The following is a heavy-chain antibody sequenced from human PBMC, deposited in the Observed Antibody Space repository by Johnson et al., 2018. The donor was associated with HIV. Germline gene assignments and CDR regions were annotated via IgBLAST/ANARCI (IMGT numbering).Heavy chain of an antibody. V-gene: IGHV3-20*04. J-gene: IGHJ3*02. D-gene: IGHD2-15*01. Sequence: VQLVESGGGLIQPEGSLRLSCAASGFSVSSNYMSWVRQAPGKGLEWVSGINWNGGSTGYADSVKGRFTISRDNAKNSLYLQMNSLRAEDTALYFCARGSRYCSGGSCPEAFDIWGQGTMVTVSS. CDR2: INWNGGST. CDR3: ARGSRYCSGGSCPEAFDI. CDR1: GFSVSSNY.